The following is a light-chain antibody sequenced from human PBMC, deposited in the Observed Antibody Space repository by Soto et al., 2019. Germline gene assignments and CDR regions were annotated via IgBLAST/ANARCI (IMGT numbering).Light chain of an antibody. V-gene: IGLV2-8*01. CDR2: EVN. Sequence: QSALTQPPSASGSPGQSVTISCTGTRSDVGGYNYVSWYQQHPGKAPNLMIYEVNQRPSGVPDRFSGSKSGNTASLTVSGLQAEDEADYYCSSYAGSNNYVFGTGTKVTVL. CDR1: RSDVGGYNY. J-gene: IGLJ1*01. CDR3: SSYAGSNNYV.